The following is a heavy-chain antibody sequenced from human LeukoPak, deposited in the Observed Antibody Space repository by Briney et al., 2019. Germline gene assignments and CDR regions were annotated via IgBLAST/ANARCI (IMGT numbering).Heavy chain of an antibody. CDR3: ARGKAVAGFFDY. Sequence: ASVKVSCKTSGLTFSGYFMHWVRQAPGQGLEWMGWINPNSGGTNYAQKFQGRVTMTRDTSISTAYMELSRLRSDDTAVYYCARGKAVAGFFDYWGQGNLVTASS. J-gene: IGHJ4*02. D-gene: IGHD6-19*01. CDR2: INPNSGGT. CDR1: GLTFSGYF. V-gene: IGHV1-2*02.